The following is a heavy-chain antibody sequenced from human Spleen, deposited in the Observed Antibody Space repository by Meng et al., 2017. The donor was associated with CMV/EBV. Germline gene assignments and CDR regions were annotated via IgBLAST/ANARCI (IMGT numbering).Heavy chain of an antibody. Sequence: ESLKISCAASKFDFSIYTMNWVRQAPGKGLEWIGEINHSGSTNYNPSLKSRVTISVDTSKNQFSLKLSSVTAADTAVYYCATSRYCSSTSCQPFDPWGQGTRVTVSS. CDR1: KFDFSIYT. J-gene: IGHJ5*02. D-gene: IGHD2-2*01. CDR2: INHSGST. CDR3: ATSRYCSSTSCQPFDP. V-gene: IGHV4-34*01.